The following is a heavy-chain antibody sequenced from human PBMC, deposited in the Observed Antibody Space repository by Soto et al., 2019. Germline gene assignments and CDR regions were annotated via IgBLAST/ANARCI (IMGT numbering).Heavy chain of an antibody. CDR3: AHRGYGHYPRDNWFDP. D-gene: IGHD4-17*01. J-gene: IGHJ5*02. V-gene: IGHV2-5*01. CDR1: GFSLNTGGVG. CDR2: IYWNDDK. Sequence: QITLKESGPTLMKPTQTLTLTCTFSGFSLNTGGVGVGWIHQPPGKALEWLALIYWNDDKRYSPSLKSRLSITKDTSKNRVVLTLTNLDPVDTATYYCAHRGYGHYPRDNWFDPWGRGTLVTVSS.